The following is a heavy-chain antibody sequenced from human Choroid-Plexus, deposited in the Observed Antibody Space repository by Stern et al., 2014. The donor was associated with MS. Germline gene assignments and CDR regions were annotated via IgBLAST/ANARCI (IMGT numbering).Heavy chain of an antibody. CDR3: VRERCINTRCYGGRFGYYYYGMDV. CDR1: GGSFSGYY. D-gene: IGHD2-2*01. Sequence: QVQLQQWGAGLLKPSETLSLTCAVYGGSFSGYYWRWIRQSPGKGLEWNGEIDRGGDPNYNPSRKSRNTISVDRSKNHFPLNLNVVTAADTAIYYCVRERCINTRCYGGRFGYYYYGMDVWGQGTTVTVSS. J-gene: IGHJ6*02. CDR2: IDRGGDP. V-gene: IGHV4-34*01.